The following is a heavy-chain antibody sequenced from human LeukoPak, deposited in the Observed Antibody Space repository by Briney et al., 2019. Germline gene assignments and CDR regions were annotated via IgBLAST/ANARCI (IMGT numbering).Heavy chain of an antibody. CDR3: ASVNVRGAPTRVDY. V-gene: IGHV4-28*05. J-gene: IGHJ4*02. CDR1: GYSISSGSW. CDR2: IYYSGDI. D-gene: IGHD3-10*02. Sequence: SDTLSLTCGVSGYSISSGSWWGWVRQPPGKGLEWIGYIYYSGDIYYNPSLKSRVTMSVDTSKNQFSLKLSSVTAVDTAVYYCASVNVRGAPTRVDYWSQGTLVTVSS.